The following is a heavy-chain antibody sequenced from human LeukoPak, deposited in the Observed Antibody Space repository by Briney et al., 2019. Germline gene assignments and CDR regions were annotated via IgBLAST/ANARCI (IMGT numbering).Heavy chain of an antibody. CDR3: ARRGSGSYSPFDY. CDR1: AGSNSSYY. D-gene: IGHD3-10*01. V-gene: IGHV4-59*08. J-gene: IGHJ4*02. Sequence: SDTLSLPCTVSAGSNSSYYWSWVRQPPGRGLEWIGHIYYSGSTNYNLSLKSRVTISVDTSKNQFSLKLRSVTAADTAVYYCARRGSGSYSPFDYWGQGTVVTVS. CDR2: IYYSGST.